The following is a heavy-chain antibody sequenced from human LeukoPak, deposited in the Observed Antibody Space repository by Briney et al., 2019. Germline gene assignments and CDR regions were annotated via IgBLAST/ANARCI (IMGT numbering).Heavy chain of an antibody. CDR2: ITPTSTSI. CDR1: GIAFRSFT. Sequence: GGSLRLSCAASGIAFRSFTMNWVRQAPGKGLEWVSSITPTSTSIFYADSVRGRFTISRDNAKNSLYLQMNNLRAEDTAIYHCATVYYDSSAYGDLDSWGQGTLVTVSS. V-gene: IGHV3-21*01. CDR3: ATVYYDSSAYGDLDS. J-gene: IGHJ4*02. D-gene: IGHD3-22*01.